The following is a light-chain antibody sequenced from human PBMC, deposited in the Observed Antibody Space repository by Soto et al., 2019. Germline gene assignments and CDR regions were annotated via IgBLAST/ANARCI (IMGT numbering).Light chain of an antibody. Sequence: DLQMTQSPSSLSASVGDRVTITCRASQTIRTYLTWYQQKPGKAPKLLIYGASTLQSGVPSRFSGGGSGTDFTLSISSLQPEDFATYYCQQTYITPWTFGQGTKVEIK. CDR3: QQTYITPWT. V-gene: IGKV1-39*01. CDR1: QTIRTY. J-gene: IGKJ1*01. CDR2: GAS.